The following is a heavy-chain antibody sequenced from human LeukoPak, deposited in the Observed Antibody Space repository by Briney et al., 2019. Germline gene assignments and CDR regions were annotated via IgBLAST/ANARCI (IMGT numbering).Heavy chain of an antibody. CDR1: GFTFSSYE. Sequence: GGSLRLSCAASGFTFSSYEMNWVRQAPGKGLEWVSYISSSGSTIYYADSVKGRFTISRDNAKNSLYLQMNRLRAEDTAFYYWARGGGEGWLGEWSFDYGGKGTLVTVPS. V-gene: IGHV3-48*03. D-gene: IGHD3-10*01. CDR3: ARGGGEGWLGEWSFDY. J-gene: IGHJ4*02. CDR2: ISSSGSTI.